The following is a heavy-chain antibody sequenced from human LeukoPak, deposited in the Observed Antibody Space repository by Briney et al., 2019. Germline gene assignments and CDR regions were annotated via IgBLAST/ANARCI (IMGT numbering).Heavy chain of an antibody. Sequence: SETLSLTCTVSGDLIIGYSDYKWTWIRQPPGKGLEWIGYIYYSGSTNYNPSLKSRVTISVDTSKNQFSLKLTSVTAADTAVYYCAREYSGFDYWGQGTLVTVSS. CDR1: GDLIIGYSDY. J-gene: IGHJ4*02. D-gene: IGHD5-12*01. CDR2: IYYSGST. V-gene: IGHV4-61*08. CDR3: AREYSGFDY.